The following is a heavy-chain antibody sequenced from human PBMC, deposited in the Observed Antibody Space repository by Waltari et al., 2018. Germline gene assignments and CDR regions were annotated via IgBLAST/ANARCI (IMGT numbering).Heavy chain of an antibody. Sequence: EVQLVESGGGLVKPGGSLRLSCAASGFTFNTYTMNWVRQAPGKGLEWVSSISSTSSDIYYADSVKGRFTISRDNAKSSLYLQLNSLRAEDTAVYYCAGGYSSYYGMDVWGQGTKVTVSS. CDR3: AGGYSSYYGMDV. J-gene: IGHJ6*02. V-gene: IGHV3-21*02. CDR1: GFTFNTYT. D-gene: IGHD6-13*01. CDR2: ISSTSSDI.